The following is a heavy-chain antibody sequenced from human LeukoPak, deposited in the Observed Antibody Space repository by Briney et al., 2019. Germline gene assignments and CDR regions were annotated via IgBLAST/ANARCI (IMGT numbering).Heavy chain of an antibody. CDR2: IYYSGST. D-gene: IGHD6-13*01. CDR1: GGSISSSSYY. V-gene: IGHV4-39*07. J-gene: IGHJ6*03. Sequence: SETLSLTCTVSGGSISSSSYYWGWIRQPPGKGLEWIGSIYYSGSTYYNPSLKSRVTISVDTSKNQFSLKLTSVTAADTAVYYCARAGIGYSSSWSYYMDVWGKGTTVTISS. CDR3: ARAGIGYSSSWSYYMDV.